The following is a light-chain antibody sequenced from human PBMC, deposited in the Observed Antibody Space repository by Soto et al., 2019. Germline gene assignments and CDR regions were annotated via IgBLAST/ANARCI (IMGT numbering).Light chain of an antibody. CDR3: AAWDARLNRLV. CDR2: NNN. Sequence: QSVLTQPPSASGTPGQRVTISCSGSSSNIGSNTLNSYEQLPGTAPKLLIYNNNQRPSGVPVPFSGSKSGTSASLAICGLESVDEAEYYCAAWDARLNRLVLGTGTKRTVL. V-gene: IGLV1-44*01. J-gene: IGLJ1*01. CDR1: SSNIGSNT.